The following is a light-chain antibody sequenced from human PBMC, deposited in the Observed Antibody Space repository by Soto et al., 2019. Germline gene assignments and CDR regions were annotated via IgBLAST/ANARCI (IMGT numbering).Light chain of an antibody. Sequence: QSVLTQPPSVSGAPGQRVTISCTGSSSNIGAGYDVHWYQQLPGTAPKLLIYGNSNRPSGVPDRFSGSKSGTSASLAITGLQAEDAADYYCQSYDIGLSGHVVFGGGTKLTVL. CDR2: GNS. J-gene: IGLJ2*01. CDR1: SSNIGAGYD. CDR3: QSYDIGLSGHVV. V-gene: IGLV1-40*01.